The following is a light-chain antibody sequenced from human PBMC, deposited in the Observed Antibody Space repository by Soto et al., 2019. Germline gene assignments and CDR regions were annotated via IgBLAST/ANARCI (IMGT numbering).Light chain of an antibody. CDR2: KAS. J-gene: IGKJ1*01. Sequence: DIQMTQSPSTLSGSVGERVTITCRASQTISSWLAWYQQQPGKAPKLLIYKASTLKSGLPSRFSGSGSGTEFTLTISSLQPDDFATYYCQHYNSYSEAFGQGTKVDIK. CDR3: QHYNSYSEA. CDR1: QTISSW. V-gene: IGKV1-5*03.